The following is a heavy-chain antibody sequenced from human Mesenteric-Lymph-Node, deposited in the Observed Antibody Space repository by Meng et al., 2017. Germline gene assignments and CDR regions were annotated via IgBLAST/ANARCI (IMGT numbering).Heavy chain of an antibody. CDR3: ARASYGSGSPLGESWFDP. J-gene: IGHJ5*02. CDR2: IHSSGST. CDR1: GGCISSGDYY. Sequence: QVQLQEPGPGLVKPSQTLSLTCTVSGGCISSGDYYWSWILQHPGKGLEWIVYIHSSGSTYYNPSLRSRLTISVDTSKNQFSLKLSSVTAADTAVYYCARASYGSGSPLGESWFDPWGQGTLVTVSS. D-gene: IGHD3-10*01. V-gene: IGHV4-31*03.